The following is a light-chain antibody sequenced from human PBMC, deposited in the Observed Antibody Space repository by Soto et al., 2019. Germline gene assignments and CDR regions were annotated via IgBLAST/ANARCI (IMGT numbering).Light chain of an antibody. CDR2: DAS. Sequence: EIVLTQSPGTLSLSPGEIAALSCSASQTLSNSFIAWYQQKPGQAPRLLIFDASNRATGIPARFSGSGSGTDFTLTISSLEPEDFAVYYCQQYGSSLITFGQGTRLEIK. J-gene: IGKJ5*01. CDR3: QQYGSSLIT. V-gene: IGKV3-20*01. CDR1: QTLSNSF.